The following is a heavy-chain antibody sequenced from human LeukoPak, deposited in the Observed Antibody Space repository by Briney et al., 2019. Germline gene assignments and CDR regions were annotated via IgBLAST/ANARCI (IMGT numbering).Heavy chain of an antibody. D-gene: IGHD5-12*01. J-gene: IGHJ4*02. CDR3: AGRLVATTGDY. V-gene: IGHV1-69*06. CDR2: IIPIFGTA. CDR1: GYTFFGYY. Sequence: SVKVSCKTSGYTFFGYYIHWVRQAPGQGLEWMGGIIPIFGTANYAQKFQGRVTITADKSTSTAYMELSSLRSEDTAVYYCAGRLVATTGDYWGQGTLVTVSS.